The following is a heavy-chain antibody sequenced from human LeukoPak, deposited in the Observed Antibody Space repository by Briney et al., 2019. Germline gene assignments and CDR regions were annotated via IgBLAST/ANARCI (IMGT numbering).Heavy chain of an antibody. J-gene: IGHJ4*02. Sequence: EWMGWMNPNSGNTGYAQKFQGRVTMTRNTSISTAYMELSSLRSEDTAVYYCASMVRGVNDYWGQGTLVTVSS. CDR2: MNPNSGNT. CDR3: ASMVRGVNDY. V-gene: IGHV1-8*01. D-gene: IGHD3-10*01.